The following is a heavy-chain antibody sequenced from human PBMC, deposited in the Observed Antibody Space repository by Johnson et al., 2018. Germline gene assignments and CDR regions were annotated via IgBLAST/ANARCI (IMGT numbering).Heavy chain of an antibody. Sequence: VQLVESGGGLVQPGGSLRLSCAASGFTFSSYSMNWVRQAPGKGLEWVSSISSSSSYIYYADSVKGRFTISIDNAKTSLYLQMNSLGAEDTAVYYCARVALAAQLKYCYGMDVWGQGTTVTVSS. J-gene: IGHJ6*02. D-gene: IGHD6-13*01. CDR2: ISSSSSYI. CDR1: GFTFSSYS. CDR3: ARVALAAQLKYCYGMDV. V-gene: IGHV3-21*01.